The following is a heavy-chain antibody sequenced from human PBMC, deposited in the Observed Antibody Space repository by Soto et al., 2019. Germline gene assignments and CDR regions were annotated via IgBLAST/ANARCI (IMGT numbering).Heavy chain of an antibody. CDR3: VREDILGARSFDY. V-gene: IGHV3-48*02. J-gene: IGHJ4*02. CDR1: GFTFSGYS. CDR2: ISSGSKTI. D-gene: IGHD1-26*01. Sequence: PGGSLILSCAASGFTFSGYSVNWVRQAPGKGLEWVSYISSGSKTIYYAESVKGRFTVSRDNARNSHYLHMNSLRDEDTAVYYCVREDILGARSFDYWGQGTLVTVSS.